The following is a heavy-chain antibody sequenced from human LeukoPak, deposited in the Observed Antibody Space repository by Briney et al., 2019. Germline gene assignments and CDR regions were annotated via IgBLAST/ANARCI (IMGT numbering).Heavy chain of an antibody. CDR2: IYHSGST. CDR3: VANGSYALDI. V-gene: IGHV4-4*02. J-gene: IGHJ3*02. Sequence: SETLSLTCAVSGGSISSTNWWSWVRQSPGKGLEWIGEIYHSGSTNYKPSLRSRVTISVDKSENQFSLNLSSVTAADTAVYYCVANGSYALDIWGQGTMVTVSS. CDR1: GGSISSTNW. D-gene: IGHD5-24*01.